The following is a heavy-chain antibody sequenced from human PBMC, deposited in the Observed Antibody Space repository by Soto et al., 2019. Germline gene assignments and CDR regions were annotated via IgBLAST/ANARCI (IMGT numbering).Heavy chain of an antibody. CDR3: ASPARNYDFWSGYSFDI. Sequence: QVQLVQSGAEVKKPGASVKVSCKASGYTFTSYDINRVRQATGQGLEWMGWMNPNSGNTGYAQKFQGRVTMTRNTSRSTAYMELSSLRSEDPAVYYCASPARNYDFWSGYSFDIWGQGTMVTVSS. V-gene: IGHV1-8*01. J-gene: IGHJ3*02. D-gene: IGHD3-3*01. CDR1: GYTFTSYD. CDR2: MNPNSGNT.